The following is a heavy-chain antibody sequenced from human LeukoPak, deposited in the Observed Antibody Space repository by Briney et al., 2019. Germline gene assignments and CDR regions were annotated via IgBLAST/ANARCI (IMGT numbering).Heavy chain of an antibody. V-gene: IGHV4-4*07. CDR1: GGSISSYY. CDR2: IHNSGST. J-gene: IGHJ3*02. Sequence: SETLSLTCTVSGGSISSYYWSWIRQPAGRGLEWIGRIHNSGSTSYNLSLKSRITMSIDTSMNQFSLKLSSVTAADTAVYYCARGPSITMIVVGYAFDIWGQGTMVTVSS. D-gene: IGHD3-22*01. CDR3: ARGPSITMIVVGYAFDI.